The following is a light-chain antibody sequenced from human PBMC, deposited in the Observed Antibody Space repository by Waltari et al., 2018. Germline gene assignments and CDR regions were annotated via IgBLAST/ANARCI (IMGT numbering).Light chain of an antibody. CDR3: SSYTGRNSWV. CDR1: RSDVGGYNY. Sequence: QSALTQPASVSGSPGQSITISCTGTRSDVGGYNYVSWYKQHPGKAPELMIFDVSKRPSGVSHRFSASASGDTASLTISGLQADDEGDYYCSSYTGRNSWVFGGGTKLTVL. CDR2: DVS. J-gene: IGLJ3*02. V-gene: IGLV2-14*01.